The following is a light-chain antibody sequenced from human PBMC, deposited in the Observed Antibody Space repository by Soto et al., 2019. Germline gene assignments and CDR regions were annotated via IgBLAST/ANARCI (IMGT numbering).Light chain of an antibody. J-gene: IGKJ4*01. Sequence: IVMTQSPATLSVSPGEGVTLSCRASENVGTNLAWYQQTPGQAPRLLIYGSSTRATGIPATFSGSGSGTEFTLTISSLQSEESAIYYCQQYNNWGRSFGGGTKVEIK. CDR1: ENVGTN. CDR3: QQYNNWGRS. V-gene: IGKV3D-15*01. CDR2: GSS.